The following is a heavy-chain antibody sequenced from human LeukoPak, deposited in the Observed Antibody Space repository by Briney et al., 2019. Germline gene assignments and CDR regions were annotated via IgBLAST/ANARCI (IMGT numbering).Heavy chain of an antibody. J-gene: IGHJ5*02. Sequence: SETLSLTCTASGGSISSSSYYWTWIRQHPGKGLEWIGFIYYSGSTFYNPSLKSRVTISVDTSKNQFSLKLTSVTAADTAVYYCARAPLYGGHADWFDPWGQGTLVTVSS. V-gene: IGHV4-31*03. D-gene: IGHD4-23*01. CDR3: ARAPLYGGHADWFDP. CDR2: IYYSGST. CDR1: GGSISSSSYY.